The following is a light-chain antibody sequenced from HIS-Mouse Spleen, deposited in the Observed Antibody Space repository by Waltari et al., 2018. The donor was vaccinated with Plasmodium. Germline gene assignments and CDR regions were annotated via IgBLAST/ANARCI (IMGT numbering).Light chain of an antibody. V-gene: IGLV5-37*01. Sequence: PVLNQPSCFPARPGGSARLPCTLPSYFNVGSCNLYWYAHNQGSPPRYLRYYYSDAAKGKGSGVPSRFSGSKDASANTGILLISGLQSEDEADYYCMIWPSNASGVFGGGTKLTVL. CDR1: SYFNVGSCN. J-gene: IGLJ3*02. CDR3: MIWPSNASGV. CDR2: YYSDAAK.